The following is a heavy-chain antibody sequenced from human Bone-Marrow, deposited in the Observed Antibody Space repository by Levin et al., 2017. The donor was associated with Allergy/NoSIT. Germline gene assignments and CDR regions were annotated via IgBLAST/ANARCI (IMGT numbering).Heavy chain of an antibody. Sequence: LSLTCAASGFPFRSCGMTWVRQAPGKGLEWVSFISNTATYTYYADSVKGRFTISRDNAKNSLFLQMNSLKAEDTAVYYCARSSVVGSCSSTSCSSFDVWGRGTLVTVSS. CDR2: ISNTATYT. D-gene: IGHD2-2*01. CDR3: ARSSVVGSCSSTSCSSFDV. CDR1: GFPFRSCG. V-gene: IGHV3-21*01. J-gene: IGHJ2*01.